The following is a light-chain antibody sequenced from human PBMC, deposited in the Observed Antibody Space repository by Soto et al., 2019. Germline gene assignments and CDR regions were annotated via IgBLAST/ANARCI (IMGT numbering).Light chain of an antibody. CDR3: TSYTKSNTVL. Sequence: QSALTQPASVSGSLGQSITISCTGTNNDIGAYNYICWHQQYPGRAPKVMIYDVSNRTSGVSNRFSGSKSGNTASLTISGLQAEDVADYYCTSYTKSNTVLFGGGTQLTVL. CDR2: DVS. J-gene: IGLJ2*01. V-gene: IGLV2-14*03. CDR1: NNDIGAYNY.